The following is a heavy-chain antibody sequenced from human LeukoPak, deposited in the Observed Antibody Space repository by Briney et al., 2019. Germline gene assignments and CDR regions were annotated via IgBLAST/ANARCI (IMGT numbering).Heavy chain of an antibody. CDR1: GYTFTGYY. D-gene: IGHD2-2*01. Sequence: ASVKVSCKASGYTFTGYYMHWVRQAPGQGLEWMGWINPNSGGTNYAQKFQGWVTMTRDTSISTAYVELSRLRSDDTAVYHCARGLPILGVVPAAIFDYWGQGTLVTVSS. CDR3: ARGLPILGVVPAAIFDY. CDR2: INPNSGGT. J-gene: IGHJ4*02. V-gene: IGHV1-2*04.